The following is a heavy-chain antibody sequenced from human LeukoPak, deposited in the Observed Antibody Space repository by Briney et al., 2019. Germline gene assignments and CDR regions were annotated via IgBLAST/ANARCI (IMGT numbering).Heavy chain of an antibody. D-gene: IGHD1-1*01. CDR3: ARGGTFVSDY. J-gene: IGHJ4*02. CDR1: GFAFDEHG. V-gene: IGHV3-7*01. CDR2: IKEDGSEK. Sequence: PGGSLRLSCTASGFAFDEHGMSWVRQAPGKGLEWVANIKEDGSEKYYVDSMEGRFTVSRDNAKNSLYLQMDSLRAEDTAVYYCARGGTFVSDYWGQGTLVTVSS.